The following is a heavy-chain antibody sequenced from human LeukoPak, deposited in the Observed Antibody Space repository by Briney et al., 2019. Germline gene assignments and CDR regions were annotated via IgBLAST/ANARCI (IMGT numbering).Heavy chain of an antibody. CDR3: ARDPDYYDSSGLFDY. Sequence: ASVKVSCKASGYTFTNYAMNWVRQAPGQGLEWMGWINPNSGGTNYAQKFQGRVTMTRDTSISTAYMELSRLRSDDTAVYYCARDPDYYDSSGLFDYWGQGTLVTVSS. V-gene: IGHV1-2*02. CDR2: INPNSGGT. J-gene: IGHJ4*02. CDR1: GYTFTNYA. D-gene: IGHD3-22*01.